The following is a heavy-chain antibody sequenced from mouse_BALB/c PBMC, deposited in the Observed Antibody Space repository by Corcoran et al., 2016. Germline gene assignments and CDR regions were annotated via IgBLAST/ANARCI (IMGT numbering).Heavy chain of an antibody. CDR2: IDPANGNN. CDR3: ANWDWYFDV. Sequence: EVQLQQSGAELVKPGASVKLSCTASGFNIKDTYMHWVKQRPEQVLEWIGRIDPANGNNKYDPKFQGKATITADTSSNTAYLQLSSLTSEDTAVYYCANWDWYFDVWGAGTTVTVSS. V-gene: IGHV14-3*02. D-gene: IGHD4-1*01. CDR1: GFNIKDTY. J-gene: IGHJ1*01.